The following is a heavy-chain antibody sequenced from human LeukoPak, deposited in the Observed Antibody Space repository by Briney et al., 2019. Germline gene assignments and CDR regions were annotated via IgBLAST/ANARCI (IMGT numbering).Heavy chain of an antibody. J-gene: IGHJ5*02. V-gene: IGHV4-4*07. CDR2: IYTSGST. D-gene: IGHD6-19*01. CDR3: ARDTYSFDSSGWYPWFDP. Sequence: SETLSLTCTVSGGSISGYYWSWIRQPAGKGLEWIGRIYTSGSTNYNPSLKSRVTMSVDTSKNQFSLKLSSVTAADTAVYYCARDTYSFDSSGWYPWFDPWGQGTLVTVSS. CDR1: GGSISGYY.